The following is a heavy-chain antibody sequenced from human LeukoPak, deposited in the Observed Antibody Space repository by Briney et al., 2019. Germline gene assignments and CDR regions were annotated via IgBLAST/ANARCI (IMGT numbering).Heavy chain of an antibody. J-gene: IGHJ4*02. CDR2: ISYDGSNK. CDR3: AKGGGWFYYFDF. V-gene: IGHV3-30-3*01. CDR1: GFTFSSYA. D-gene: IGHD6-19*01. Sequence: GGSLRLSCAASGFTFSSYAMHWVRQAPGKGLEWVAVISYDGSNKYYADSVKGRFTISRDNSKNTLYLQMNSLRAEDTAFYYCAKGGGWFYYFDFWGQGSLVTVSS.